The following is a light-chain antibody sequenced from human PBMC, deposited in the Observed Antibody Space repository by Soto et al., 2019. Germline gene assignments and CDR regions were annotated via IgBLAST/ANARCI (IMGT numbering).Light chain of an antibody. CDR1: QGISSY. CDR3: QQYYSYPPRT. CDR2: AAS. V-gene: IGKV1-8*01. J-gene: IGKJ1*01. Sequence: IQMTQSPPSVSASTGDRVTITCRASQGISSYLAWYQQKPGKAPKLLIYAASTLQSGVPSRFSGSGSGTDFTLTISCLQSEDFATYYCQQYYSYPPRTFGQGTKVDIK.